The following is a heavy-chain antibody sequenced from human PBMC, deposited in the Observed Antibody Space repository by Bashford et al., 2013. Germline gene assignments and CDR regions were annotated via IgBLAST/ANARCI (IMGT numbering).Heavy chain of an antibody. Sequence: ASVKVSCKASGYTFTGYYMHWVRQAPGQGLEWMGWINPNSGGTNYAQKFQDRVTMTRDTSISTAYMELSRLRSDDTAVYYCARQLTTVTSSDYWGQGTLVTVSS. J-gene: IGHJ4*02. CDR1: GYTFTGYY. CDR2: INPNSGGT. CDR3: ARQLTTVTSSDY. D-gene: IGHD4-17*01. V-gene: IGHV1-2*02.